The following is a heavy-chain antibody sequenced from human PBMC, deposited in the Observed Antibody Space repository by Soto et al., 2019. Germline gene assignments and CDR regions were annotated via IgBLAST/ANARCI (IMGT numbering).Heavy chain of an antibody. Sequence: PETLPLTCAVYGGSFSGYYWRWIRQPPGKGLEWIGEINHSGSTNYNPSLKSRVTISVDTSKKQFSLKLSSVTAADTAVYYCAMDSGSSSWYDYYYGMDVWGQGPTVT. CDR1: GGSFSGYY. J-gene: IGHJ6*02. CDR3: AMDSGSSSWYDYYYGMDV. V-gene: IGHV4-34*01. D-gene: IGHD6-13*01. CDR2: INHSGST.